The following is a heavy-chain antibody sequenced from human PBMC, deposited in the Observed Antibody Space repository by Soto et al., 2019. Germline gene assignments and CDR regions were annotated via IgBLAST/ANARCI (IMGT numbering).Heavy chain of an antibody. D-gene: IGHD1-26*01. CDR2: IYYSGNT. Sequence: SETLSLTCTVSGFSISSYYWSWIRQPPGKGLEWIGYIYYSGNTDYNPSLKSRVTISVDTSKNQFSLKLNSVAAADTAVYYCARVSGSFYASLDYWGQGALVTVSS. J-gene: IGHJ4*02. V-gene: IGHV4-59*01. CDR3: ARVSGSFYASLDY. CDR1: GFSISSYY.